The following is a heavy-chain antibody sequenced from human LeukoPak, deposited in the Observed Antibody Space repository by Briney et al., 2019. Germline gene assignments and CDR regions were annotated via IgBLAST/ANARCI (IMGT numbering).Heavy chain of an antibody. CDR3: ARRAGAYSHPYDY. V-gene: IGHV3-21*04. CDR2: ISSSSSYI. CDR1: GFTFSSYS. Sequence: GGSLRLSCAASGFTFSSYSMNWVRPAPGKGLEWVSSISSSSSYIYYADSVKGRFTISRDNSKNTLYLQMNSLRAEDTAVYYCARRAGAYSHPYDYWGQGTLVTVSS. J-gene: IGHJ4*02. D-gene: IGHD4/OR15-4a*01.